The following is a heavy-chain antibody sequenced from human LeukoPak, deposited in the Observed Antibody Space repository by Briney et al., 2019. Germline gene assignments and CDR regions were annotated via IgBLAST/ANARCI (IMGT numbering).Heavy chain of an antibody. CDR3: ARQVAAVGYYFDY. CDR2: IHYSGST. J-gene: IGHJ4*02. Sequence: SETLSLTCAVSGGSIRSYYWSWIRQPPGKGLEWIGHIHYSGSTNHNPSLKSRVTTSVDTSKNQFSLKLSSVIAADTAVYYCARQVAAVGYYFDYWGQGTLVTVSS. CDR1: GGSIRSYY. V-gene: IGHV4-59*08. D-gene: IGHD6-13*01.